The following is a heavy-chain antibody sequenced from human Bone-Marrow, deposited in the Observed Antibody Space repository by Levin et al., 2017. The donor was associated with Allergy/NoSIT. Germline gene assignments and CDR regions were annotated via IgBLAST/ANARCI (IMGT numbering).Heavy chain of an antibody. J-gene: IGHJ6*02. CDR3: TADTTTTSDIGLDV. CDR2: IKRKFEGGTT. Sequence: SCAASTFIFNKAWMNWVRQAPGKGLEGVGRIKRKFEGGTTDYAAPVKGRFTISRDDSGNMLFLQMNGLKTEDTAVYYCTADTTTTSDIGLDVWGQGTTVTVSS. D-gene: IGHD4-17*01. V-gene: IGHV3-15*01. CDR1: TFIFNKAW.